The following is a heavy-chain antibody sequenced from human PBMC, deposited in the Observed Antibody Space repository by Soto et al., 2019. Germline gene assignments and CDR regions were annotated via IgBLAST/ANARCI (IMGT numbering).Heavy chain of an antibody. CDR1: GFTFSNYA. D-gene: IGHD6-13*01. Sequence: QVQLVESGGGVVQPGRSLRLSCAASGFTFSNYAMHWVRQAPGKGLEWVAAILSDEINKYSADSVKGRFTISRDNSKNALYLQMNSLRHEATAVYYCAIIATSGGGDAFDIWGQGTMVTVSS. CDR3: AIIATSGGGDAFDI. V-gene: IGHV3-30-3*01. CDR2: ILSDEINK. J-gene: IGHJ3*02.